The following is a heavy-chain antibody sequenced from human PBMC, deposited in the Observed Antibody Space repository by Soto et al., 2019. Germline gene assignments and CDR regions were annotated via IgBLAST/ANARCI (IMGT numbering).Heavy chain of an antibody. CDR1: GYTFTTYD. CDR3: ARTLYGDNVDY. CDR2: ISTYNGNT. Sequence: ASVKVSCKASGYTFTTYDISWVRQAPGQGLEWMGRISTYNGNTNYPQSLQGRVTMTTDTSTSTAYMELRSLRSEDTAVYYCARTLYGDNVDYWGQGTLVTVSS. J-gene: IGHJ4*02. D-gene: IGHD4-17*01. V-gene: IGHV1-18*01.